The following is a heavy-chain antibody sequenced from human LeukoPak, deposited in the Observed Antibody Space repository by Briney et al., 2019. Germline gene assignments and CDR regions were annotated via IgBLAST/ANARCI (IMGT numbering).Heavy chain of an antibody. CDR1: GFTFSDYY. D-gene: IGHD6-13*01. CDR2: ISGSGGST. Sequence: PGGSLRLSCAASGFTFSDYYMSWIRQAPGKGLEWVSAISGSGGSTYYADSVKGRFTISRDNSKNTLYLQMNSLRAEDTAVYYCAKSIAAAPNWFDPWGQGTLVTVSS. CDR3: AKSIAAAPNWFDP. J-gene: IGHJ5*02. V-gene: IGHV3-23*01.